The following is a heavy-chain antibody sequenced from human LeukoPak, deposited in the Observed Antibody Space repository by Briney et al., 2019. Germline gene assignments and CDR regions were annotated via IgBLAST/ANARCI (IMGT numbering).Heavy chain of an antibody. CDR2: IIPILGIA. CDR3: ARDEPRFRGFDP. D-gene: IGHD3-3*01. CDR1: GGTFSSYA. V-gene: IGHV1-69*04. J-gene: IGHJ5*02. Sequence: GASVKVSCKASGGTFSSYAISWVRQAPGQGLEWMGRIIPILGIANYAQKFQGRVTITADKSTSTAYMELSSLRSEDTAVYYCARDEPRFRGFDPWGQGTLVTVSS.